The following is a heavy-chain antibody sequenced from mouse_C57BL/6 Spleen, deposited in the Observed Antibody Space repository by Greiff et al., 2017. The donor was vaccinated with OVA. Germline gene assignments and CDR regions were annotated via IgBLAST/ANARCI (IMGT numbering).Heavy chain of an antibody. CDR2: IDPENGDT. CDR3: TYGSSYVGDY. CDR1: GFNIKDDY. J-gene: IGHJ2*01. D-gene: IGHD1-1*01. V-gene: IGHV14-4*01. Sequence: VQLQQSGAELVRPGASVKLSCTASGFNIKDDYMHWVKQRPEQGLEWIGWIDPENGDTEYASKFQGKATITADTSSNTAYLQLSSLTSEDTAVYYCTYGSSYVGDYWGQGTTLTVSS.